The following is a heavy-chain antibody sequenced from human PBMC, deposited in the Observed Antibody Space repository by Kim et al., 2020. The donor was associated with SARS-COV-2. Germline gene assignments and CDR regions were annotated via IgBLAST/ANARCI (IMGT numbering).Heavy chain of an antibody. CDR3: AGLLGYCSSTSCSNGDGYRWSAFDI. D-gene: IGHD2-2*01. CDR2: IYYSGST. V-gene: IGHV4-31*03. Sequence: SETLSLTCTVSGGSISSGGYYWSWIRQHPGKGLEWIGYIYYSGSTYYNPSLKSRVTISVDTSKNQFSLKLSSVTAADTAVYYCAGLLGYCSSTSCSNGDGYRWSAFDIWGQGTMVTVSS. CDR1: GGSISSGGYY. J-gene: IGHJ3*02.